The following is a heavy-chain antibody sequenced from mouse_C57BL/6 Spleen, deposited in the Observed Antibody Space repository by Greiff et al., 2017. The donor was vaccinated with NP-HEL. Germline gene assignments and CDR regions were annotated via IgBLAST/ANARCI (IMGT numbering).Heavy chain of an antibody. CDR1: GYTFTSYW. V-gene: IGHV1-52*01. CDR2: IDPSDSET. J-gene: IGHJ2*01. D-gene: IGHD1-1*01. CDR3: ARNYYGRGFDY. Sequence: VQLQQPGAELVRPGSSVKLSCKASGYTFTSYWMHWVKQRPIQGLEWIGNIDPSDSETHYNQKFKDKATLTVDKSSSTAYMQLSSLTSEDSAVYYCARNYYGRGFDYWGQGTTLTVSS.